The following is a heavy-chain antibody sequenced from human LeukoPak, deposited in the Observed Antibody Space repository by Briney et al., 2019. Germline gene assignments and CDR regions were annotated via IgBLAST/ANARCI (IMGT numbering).Heavy chain of an antibody. J-gene: IGHJ3*02. CDR3: ASLWPYQLSAFDI. CDR2: INHSGST. V-gene: IGHV4-34*01. CDR1: GGSFSGYY. Sequence: ASETLSLTCVVYGGSFSGYYWSWIRQPPGKGLEWIGEINHSGSTNYNPSLKSRVTISVDTSKNQFSLKLSSVTAADTAVYYCASLWPYQLSAFDIWGQGTMVTVSS. D-gene: IGHD2-2*01.